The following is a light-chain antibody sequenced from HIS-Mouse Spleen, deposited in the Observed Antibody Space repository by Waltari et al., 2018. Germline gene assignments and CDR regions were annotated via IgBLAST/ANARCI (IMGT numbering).Light chain of an antibody. V-gene: IGLV2-11*01. J-gene: IGLJ3*02. CDR1: SSDVGGSNY. CDR2: DVS. Sequence: QSALTQPRSVSGSPGQAVTISCTGTSSDVGGSNYGSRYQQHPGKAPKLMIYDVSKRPSGVPDRFSGSKSGNTASLTISGLQAEDEADYYCCSYAGSYTWVFGGGTKLTVL. CDR3: CSYAGSYTWV.